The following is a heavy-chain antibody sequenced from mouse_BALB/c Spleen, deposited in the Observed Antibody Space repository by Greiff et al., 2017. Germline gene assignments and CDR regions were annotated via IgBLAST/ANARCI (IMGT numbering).Heavy chain of an antibody. Sequence: VQLQQSGTVLARPGASVKMSCKASGYTFTSYWMHWVKQRPGQGLEWIGAIYPGNSDTSYNQKFKGKAKLTAVTSTSTAYMELSSLTNEDSAVYYCTRGIYYDYGLFAYWGQGTLVTVSA. V-gene: IGHV1-5*01. CDR1: GYTFTSYW. D-gene: IGHD2-4*01. CDR3: TRGIYYDYGLFAY. CDR2: IYPGNSDT. J-gene: IGHJ3*01.